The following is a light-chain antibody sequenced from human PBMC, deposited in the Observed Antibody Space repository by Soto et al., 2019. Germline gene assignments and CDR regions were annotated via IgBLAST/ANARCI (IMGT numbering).Light chain of an antibody. V-gene: IGKV3-15*01. CDR3: HQYDSWPPYT. J-gene: IGKJ2*01. CDR2: GAS. Sequence: EIVITQSPATLSVSPGERATLSCRASQSISINLAWYQQKLGQAPRLLIYGASTRATDIPARFSGSGSGTEFTLTISSLXSEDYAIYYCHQYDSWPPYTFGQGTKVDIK. CDR1: QSISIN.